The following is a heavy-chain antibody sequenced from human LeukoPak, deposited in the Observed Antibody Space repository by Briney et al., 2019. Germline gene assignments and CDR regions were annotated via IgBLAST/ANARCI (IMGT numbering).Heavy chain of an antibody. CDR3: AKDIGIVVVPAASRSDYYYGMDV. D-gene: IGHD2-2*01. J-gene: IGHJ6*02. V-gene: IGHV3-9*01. Sequence: PGESLRLSCAASGFTFDDYAMHWVRQAPGKGLEWVSGISWNSGSIGYADSVKGRFTISRDNAKNSLYLQMNSLRAEDTALYYCAKDIGIVVVPAASRSDYYYGMDVWGQGTTVTVSS. CDR1: GFTFDDYA. CDR2: ISWNSGSI.